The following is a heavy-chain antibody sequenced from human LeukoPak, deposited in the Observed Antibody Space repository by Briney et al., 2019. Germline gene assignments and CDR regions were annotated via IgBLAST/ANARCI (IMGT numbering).Heavy chain of an antibody. D-gene: IGHD2-15*01. V-gene: IGHV3-7*03. CDR2: IKQDGSEK. CDR1: GFTFSSYW. CDR3: AKAGAVVVVAAKFFDY. J-gene: IGHJ4*02. Sequence: GGSLRLSCAASGFTFSSYWMSWVRQAPGKGLEWVANIKQDGSEKYYVDSVKGRFTISRDNAKNSLYLQMNSLRAEDTAVYYCAKAGAVVVVAAKFFDYWGQGTLVTVSS.